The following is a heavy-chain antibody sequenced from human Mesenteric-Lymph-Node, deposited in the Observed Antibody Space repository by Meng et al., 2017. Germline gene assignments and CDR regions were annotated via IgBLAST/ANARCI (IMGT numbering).Heavy chain of an antibody. CDR3: ARHDGGYGDYFDH. J-gene: IGHJ4*02. CDR2: IYYSGST. Sequence: QPPLQEPGPGPVKPSETLSLTCTVSGGSISSSRHYWGWIRQPPGKGLEWIGSIYYSGSTYYNPSLRSRVTMSLDTSKNQFSLKLSSVTATDTAVYYCARHDGGYGDYFDHWGQGTLVTVSS. CDR1: GGSISSSRHY. D-gene: IGHD5-12*01. V-gene: IGHV4-39*01.